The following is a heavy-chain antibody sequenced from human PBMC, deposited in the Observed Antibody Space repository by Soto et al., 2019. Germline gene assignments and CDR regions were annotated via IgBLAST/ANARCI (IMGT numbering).Heavy chain of an antibody. D-gene: IGHD4-17*01. CDR3: AKGTYGDYVPFDY. CDR1: GFTFSSYS. Sequence: GGSLILSCAASGFTFSSYSMNWVRQAPGKGLEWVSSISGSGGSTYYADSVKGRFTISRDNAKNTLYLQMNSLRAEDTAVYYCAKGTYGDYVPFDYWGQGTLVTVSS. V-gene: IGHV3-23*01. J-gene: IGHJ4*02. CDR2: ISGSGGST.